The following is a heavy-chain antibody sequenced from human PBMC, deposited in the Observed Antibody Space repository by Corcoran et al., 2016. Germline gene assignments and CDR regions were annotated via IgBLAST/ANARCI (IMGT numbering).Heavy chain of an antibody. CDR3: ASYYDNSGYHDY. Sequence: EVQLVESGGGLIQPGGSLRLSCAASGFTVTRNYMTWVRQAPGKGLEWVSAIYSDSSTHYADSVKGRFTISRDNSKNTLDLQMNSLRAEDTAVYYCASYYDNSGYHDYWGQGTLVTVSS. CDR1: GFTVTRNY. D-gene: IGHD3-22*01. CDR2: IYSDSST. J-gene: IGHJ4*02. V-gene: IGHV3-53*01.